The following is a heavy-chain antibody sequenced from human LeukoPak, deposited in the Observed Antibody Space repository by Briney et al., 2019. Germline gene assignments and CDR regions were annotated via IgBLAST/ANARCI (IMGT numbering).Heavy chain of an antibody. Sequence: PSETLSLTCAVSGDSISGSYWSWIRQPPGKGLEWIGFLSYTGTTSYNPSLKSRLTISGDTSRNQFSLKLDSVTAADTAVYYCARHDAGGWYYFDYWGQGTLVTVSS. CDR1: GDSISGSY. CDR3: ARHDAGGWYYFDY. CDR2: LSYTGTT. J-gene: IGHJ4*02. V-gene: IGHV4-59*08. D-gene: IGHD6-19*01.